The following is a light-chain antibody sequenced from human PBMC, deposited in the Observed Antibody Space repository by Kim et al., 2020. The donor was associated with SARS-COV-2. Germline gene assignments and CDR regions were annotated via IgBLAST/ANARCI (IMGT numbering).Light chain of an antibody. CDR1: QSIDNW. V-gene: IGKV1-5*03. CDR3: QQYNRYSYT. Sequence: DIQMTQSPSTLSASVGDRVTITCRASQSIDNWLAWYQQKPGKAPKLLIYRASSLESGVPSRFSGSGSGTEFTLTISSLQPDDFATYYCQQYNRYSYTFGQGTKLEI. J-gene: IGKJ2*01. CDR2: RAS.